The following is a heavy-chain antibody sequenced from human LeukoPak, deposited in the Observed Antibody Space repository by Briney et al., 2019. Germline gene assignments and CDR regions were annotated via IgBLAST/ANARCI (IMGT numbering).Heavy chain of an antibody. V-gene: IGHV1-69*01. D-gene: IGHD3-10*01. Sequence: SVKVSCKASGGTFSSYAISWVRQAPGQGLEWMGGIIPIFGTANYAQKFQGRVTITADESTSTAYMELSSLRSEDTAVYYCARWSYYGSGSYYNMGYYYYYGMDVWGEGTTVTVSS. CDR1: GGTFSSYA. CDR2: IIPIFGTA. CDR3: ARWSYYGSGSYYNMGYYYYYGMDV. J-gene: IGHJ6*04.